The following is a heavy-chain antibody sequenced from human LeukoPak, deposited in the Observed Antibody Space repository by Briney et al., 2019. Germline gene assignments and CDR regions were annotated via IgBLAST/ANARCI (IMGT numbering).Heavy chain of an antibody. CDR1: GYTFTNYG. CDR2: ISGDNGHT. Sequence: ASVKVSRKASGYTFTNYGFTWVRQAPGQGLEWMGWISGDNGHTNYAQNFQGRVTMTTEISTSTAYMELRSLRSDDTAVYYCARAGSSSGGSWYPGAFDYWGQGTLVTVSS. V-gene: IGHV1-18*01. J-gene: IGHJ4*02. D-gene: IGHD2-15*01. CDR3: ARAGSSSGGSWYPGAFDY.